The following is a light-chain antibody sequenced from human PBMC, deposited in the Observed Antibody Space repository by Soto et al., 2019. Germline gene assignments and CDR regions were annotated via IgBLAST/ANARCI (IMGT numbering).Light chain of an antibody. Sequence: DIQLTQSPSVLSASVGDTVTITCRASQALSNYLAWFQQKPGKVPERLIYAASSLQSGVPSRFSGSGSGTEFTLTISSLPPEDFATYYCLQHNSYPPTFGQGTKVDIK. CDR2: AAS. CDR1: QALSNY. CDR3: LQHNSYPPT. V-gene: IGKV1-17*03. J-gene: IGKJ1*01.